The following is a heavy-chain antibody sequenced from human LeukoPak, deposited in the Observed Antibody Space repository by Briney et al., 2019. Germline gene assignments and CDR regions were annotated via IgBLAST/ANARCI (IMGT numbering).Heavy chain of an antibody. Sequence: PGRSLRLSCAASGFTFDDYAMHWVRQAPGKGLEWVSGISWNSGSIGYADSVKGRFTISRDNAKNSLYLQMNSLRAEDTAVYYCARGSHLLDSSGYPELDYWGQGTLVTVSS. CDR3: ARGSHLLDSSGYPELDY. D-gene: IGHD3-22*01. J-gene: IGHJ4*02. CDR2: ISWNSGSI. V-gene: IGHV3-9*01. CDR1: GFTFDDYA.